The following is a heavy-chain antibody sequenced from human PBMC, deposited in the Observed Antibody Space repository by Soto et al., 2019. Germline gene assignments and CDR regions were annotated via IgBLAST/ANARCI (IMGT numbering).Heavy chain of an antibody. J-gene: IGHJ5*02. CDR2: IIPIFGTA. Sequence: GASVKVSCKASGGTFSSYAISWVRQAPGQGLEWMGGIIPIFGTANYAQKFQGRVTITADKSTSTAYMELSSLRSEDTAVYYCARDLGDILTGYYAGYVGWFDPWGQGTLVTVSS. V-gene: IGHV1-69*06. D-gene: IGHD3-9*01. CDR1: GGTFSSYA. CDR3: ARDLGDILTGYYAGYVGWFDP.